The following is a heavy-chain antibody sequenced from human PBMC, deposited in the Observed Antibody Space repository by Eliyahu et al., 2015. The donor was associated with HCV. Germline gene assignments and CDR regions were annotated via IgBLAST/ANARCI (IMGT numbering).Heavy chain of an antibody. CDR1: GGSISSSSYY. J-gene: IGHJ3*02. CDR3: ARPTATARAFDI. CDR2: IYYSGST. V-gene: IGHV4-39*01. D-gene: IGHD2-21*02. Sequence: QLQLQESGPGLVKPSETLSLTCTVSGGSISSSSYYWGWIRQPPGKGLEWIGSIYYSGSTYYNPSLKSRVTISVDTSKNQFSLKLSSVTAADTAVYYCARPTATARAFDIWGQGTMVTVSS.